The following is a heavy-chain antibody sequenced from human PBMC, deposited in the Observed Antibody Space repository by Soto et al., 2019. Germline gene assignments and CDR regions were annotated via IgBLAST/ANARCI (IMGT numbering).Heavy chain of an antibody. CDR3: ARDWDCSGGSCPPRPNWFDP. CDR2: IIPIFGTA. V-gene: IGHV1-69*13. J-gene: IGHJ5*02. CDR1: GGTFSSYA. D-gene: IGHD2-15*01. Sequence: SVKVSCKASGGTFSSYAISWVRQAPGQGLEWMGGIIPIFGTANYAQKFQGRVTITADESTSTAYMELSSLGSEDTAVYYCARDWDCSGGSCPPRPNWFDPWGQGTLVTVSS.